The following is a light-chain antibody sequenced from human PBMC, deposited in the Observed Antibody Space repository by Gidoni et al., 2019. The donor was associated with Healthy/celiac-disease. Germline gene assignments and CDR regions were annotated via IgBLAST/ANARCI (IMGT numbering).Light chain of an antibody. CDR1: QSVSSY. V-gene: IGKV3-11*01. CDR3: QQRSNWPPWT. CDR2: DAF. J-gene: IGKJ1*01. Sequence: IVLTHSPATLSLSPGERATLSCRASQSVSSYLAWYQQKPGQAPRLLIYDAFNRATGIPARFSGSGSGTDFNLTIRSLETEDFAVYYCQQRSNWPPWTFGQGTKVEIK.